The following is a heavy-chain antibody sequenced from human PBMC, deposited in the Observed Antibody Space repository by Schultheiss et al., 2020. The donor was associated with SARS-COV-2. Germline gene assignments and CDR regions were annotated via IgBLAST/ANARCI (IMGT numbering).Heavy chain of an antibody. J-gene: IGHJ6*02. CDR1: GYTFTGYY. V-gene: IGHV1-2*02. CDR2: INPNSGGT. CDR3: ARQGAVAGSEEGEFNYYYYGMDV. Sequence: ASVKVSCKASGYTFTGYYMHWVRQAPGQGLEWMGWINPNSGGTNYAQKFQGRVTMTRDTSISTAYMELSRLRSDDTAVYYCARQGAVAGSEEGEFNYYYYGMDVWGQGTTVTVSS. D-gene: IGHD6-19*01.